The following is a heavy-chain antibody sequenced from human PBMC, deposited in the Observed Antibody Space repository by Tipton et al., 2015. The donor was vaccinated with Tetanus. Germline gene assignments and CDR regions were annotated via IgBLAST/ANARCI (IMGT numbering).Heavy chain of an antibody. D-gene: IGHD3-9*01. CDR2: IDPSDSYT. V-gene: IGHV5-10-1*01. J-gene: IGHJ5*02. CDR1: GYSFTSYW. Sequence: VQLVQSGAEVKKPGESLRISCKGSGYSFTSYWISWVRQMPGKGLEWMGRIDPSDSYTNYSPSLQGHVTISADKSISTAYLQWSSLKASDTAMYYCAKTVGERYFEYNPWGQGTLVTVSS. CDR3: AKTVGERYFEYNP.